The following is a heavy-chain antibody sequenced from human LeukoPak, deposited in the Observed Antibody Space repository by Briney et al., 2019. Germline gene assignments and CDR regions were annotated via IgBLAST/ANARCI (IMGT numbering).Heavy chain of an antibody. Sequence: GGSLRLSCAASGFTFSDYYMSWIRRAPGKGLEWLSYISTISDTDYADSVKGRFTISRGNAKNSLYLQMNSLRAEDTAVYYCARDPKHWYYFDSWGQGTLVTVSS. CDR2: ISTISDT. V-gene: IGHV3-11*06. CDR1: GFTFSDYY. CDR3: ARDPKHWYYFDS. D-gene: IGHD2-8*02. J-gene: IGHJ4*02.